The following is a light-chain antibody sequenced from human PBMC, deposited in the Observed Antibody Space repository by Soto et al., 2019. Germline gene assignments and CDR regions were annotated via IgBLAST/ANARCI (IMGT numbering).Light chain of an antibody. Sequence: IVMTQSPLSLSVNPGAAASISCMSSARLLNKNEYNYVDWYMQKPGQSPQLLIYLGSTRATGIPDRFSGSGSGTDFTLTISRLEPEDFAVYYCQQYGSSRWTFGQGTKVDIK. J-gene: IGKJ1*01. V-gene: IGKV2-28*01. CDR1: ARLLNKNEYNY. CDR3: QQYGSSRWT. CDR2: LGS.